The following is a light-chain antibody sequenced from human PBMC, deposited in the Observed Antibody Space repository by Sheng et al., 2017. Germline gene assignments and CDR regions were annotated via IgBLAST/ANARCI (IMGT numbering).Light chain of an antibody. CDR1: RLGDKY. J-gene: IGLJ3*02. V-gene: IGLV3-1*01. Sequence: ELTQPPSVSVSPGQTVSVTCSGDRLGDKYVSWYQQKPSQSPMLVIYHDAKRPSGIPERFSGSSSGNTATLTISGTQPLDEADYYCQAWDSGTVVFGGGTKGDRP. CDR2: HDA. CDR3: QAWDSGTVV.